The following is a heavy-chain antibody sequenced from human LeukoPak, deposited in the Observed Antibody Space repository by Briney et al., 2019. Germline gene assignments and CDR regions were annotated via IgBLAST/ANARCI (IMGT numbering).Heavy chain of an antibody. D-gene: IGHD6-19*01. CDR2: ITSEGSST. J-gene: IGHJ4*02. V-gene: IGHV3-74*01. CDR3: AKRNSSGWYYFDY. Sequence: SGGSLRLSCAASGFTFSSYWMHWVRQVPGKGLVWVSRITSEGSSTSYADSVKGRFTISRDNAKNTLYLQMNSLRDEDTAIYYCAKRNSSGWYYFDYWGQGTLVTVSS. CDR1: GFTFSSYW.